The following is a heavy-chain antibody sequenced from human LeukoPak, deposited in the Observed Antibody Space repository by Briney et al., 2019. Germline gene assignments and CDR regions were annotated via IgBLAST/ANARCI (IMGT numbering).Heavy chain of an antibody. CDR2: IYYSGST. D-gene: IGHD1-1*01. CDR3: ARGWIDGSFDY. CDR1: GGSISSYY. J-gene: IGHJ4*02. Sequence: SETLSLTCTVSGGSISSYYWSWIRQPPGKGLEWIGYIYYSGSTNYNPSLKSRVTISVDTSKNLFSLKLSSVTAADTAVYYCARGWIDGSFDYWGQGTLVTVSS. V-gene: IGHV4-59*01.